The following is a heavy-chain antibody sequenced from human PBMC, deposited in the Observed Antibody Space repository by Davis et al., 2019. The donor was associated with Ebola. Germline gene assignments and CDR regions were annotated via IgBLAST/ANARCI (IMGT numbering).Heavy chain of an antibody. CDR3: ARAKLGATANYYYYGMDV. CDR2: IIPIFGTA. J-gene: IGHJ6*02. D-gene: IGHD1-26*01. Sequence: SVKVSCKASGGTFSSYAISWVRQAPGQGLEWMGGIIPIFGTANYAQKFQGRVTITADESTSTAYMELSSLRSEDTAVYYCARAKLGATANYYYYGMDVWGQGTTVTVSS. CDR1: GGTFSSYA. V-gene: IGHV1-69*13.